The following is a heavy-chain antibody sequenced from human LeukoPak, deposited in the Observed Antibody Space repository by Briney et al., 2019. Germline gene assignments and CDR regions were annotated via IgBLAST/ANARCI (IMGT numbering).Heavy chain of an antibody. V-gene: IGHV4-39*07. J-gene: IGHJ4*02. CDR3: ASTYYHGPGGDDY. CDR2: IYYRGST. Sequence: KSSDPVPLMRSVCGGSLRSSSYYWGWTRRPPGEGLEWNGSIYYRGSTYYNPPLKSRVTISVDKSNNQLSLKLSSVTAADTAVDYCASTYYHGPGGDDYWGQGTLVTVS. CDR1: GGSLRSSSYY. D-gene: IGHD3-10*01.